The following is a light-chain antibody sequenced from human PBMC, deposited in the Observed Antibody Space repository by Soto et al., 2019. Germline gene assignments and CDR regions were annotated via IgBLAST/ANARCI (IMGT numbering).Light chain of an antibody. CDR2: SNN. Sequence: QSVLTQPPSASGTPGQRVTISCSGSSSNIGTNYVYWYQQVPGTAPKLLIYSNNQRPSGVSDRFSGSKSGTSASLAISGLQSEDEADYYCASWDDNLNGPVFGRGTKLTVL. J-gene: IGLJ2*01. CDR3: ASWDDNLNGPV. CDR1: SSNIGTNY. V-gene: IGLV1-44*01.